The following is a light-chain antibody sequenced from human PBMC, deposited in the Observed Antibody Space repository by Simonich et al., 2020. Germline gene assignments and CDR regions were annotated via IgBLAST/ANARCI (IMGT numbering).Light chain of an antibody. Sequence: DIVMTQSPDSLAVSLGERATINCKSSQSVLYSSNNKNYLAWYQQKPGQPPKLLIYWASTRESGVLDRFSGSGSGTDFTLTISSLQAEDVAVYYCQQYYITPRTFGQGTKVEIK. V-gene: IGKV4-1*01. CDR1: QSVLYSSNNKNY. CDR3: QQYYITPRT. CDR2: WAS. J-gene: IGKJ1*01.